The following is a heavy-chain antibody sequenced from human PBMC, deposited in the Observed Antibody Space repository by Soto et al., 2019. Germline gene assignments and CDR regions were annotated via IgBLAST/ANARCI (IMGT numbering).Heavy chain of an antibody. CDR3: ARAVAAADLDY. CDR1: GGSISSYY. J-gene: IGHJ4*02. V-gene: IGHV4-59*01. Sequence: SETLSLTCTVSGGSISSYYWSWIRQPPGKGLEWIGYIYYSGSTNYNPSLKSRVTISVDTSKNQFSLKLSSVTAADTAVYYCARAVAAADLDYWGQGTLVTVSS. D-gene: IGHD6-13*01. CDR2: IYYSGST.